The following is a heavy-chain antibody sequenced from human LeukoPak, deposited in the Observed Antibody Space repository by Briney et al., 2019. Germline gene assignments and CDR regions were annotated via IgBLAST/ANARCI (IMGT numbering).Heavy chain of an antibody. V-gene: IGHV3-48*02. CDR3: ARGGVAGTFGGNYYYGMDV. CDR2: ISSSSSTI. D-gene: IGHD6-19*01. J-gene: IGHJ6*02. CDR1: GFTFSSYS. Sequence: PGGSLRLSCAASGFTFSSYSMNWVRQAPGKGLEWVSYISSSSSTIYYADSVKGPFTISRDNAKNSLYLQMNSLRDEDTAVYYCARGGVAGTFGGNYYYGMDVWGQGTTVTVSS.